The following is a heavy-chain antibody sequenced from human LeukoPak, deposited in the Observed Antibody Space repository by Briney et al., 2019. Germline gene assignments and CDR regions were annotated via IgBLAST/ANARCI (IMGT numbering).Heavy chain of an antibody. V-gene: IGHV1-2*04. Sequence: ASMKVSCKASGYTFTGYYMHWVRQAPGQGLEWMGWINPNSGGTNYAQKFQGWVTMTRDTSISTAYMELSRLRSDDTAVYYCARGLRGYSYGNNWFDPWGQGTLVTVSS. D-gene: IGHD5-18*01. CDR2: INPNSGGT. CDR3: ARGLRGYSYGNNWFDP. CDR1: GYTFTGYY. J-gene: IGHJ5*02.